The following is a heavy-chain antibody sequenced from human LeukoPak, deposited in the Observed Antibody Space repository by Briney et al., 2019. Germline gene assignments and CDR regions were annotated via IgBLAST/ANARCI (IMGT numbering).Heavy chain of an antibody. V-gene: IGHV3-7*04. Sequence: GGSLRLSCAASGFTFSSYWMSWVRQAPGKGLEWVADIKQDGSEKYYVDSVKGRFTISRDNAKNSLYLQMNSLRAEDTAVYYCARGTIAAAGYYYFDYWGQGTQVTVSS. CDR1: GFTFSSYW. CDR2: IKQDGSEK. D-gene: IGHD6-13*01. J-gene: IGHJ4*02. CDR3: ARGTIAAAGYYYFDY.